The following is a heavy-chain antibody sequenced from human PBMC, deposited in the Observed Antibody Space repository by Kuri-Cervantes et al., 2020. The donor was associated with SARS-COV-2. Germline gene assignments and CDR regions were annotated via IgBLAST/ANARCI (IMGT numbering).Heavy chain of an antibody. J-gene: IGHJ6*03. D-gene: IGHD6-6*01. CDR1: GYTLTSYD. CDR2: MNPNSGNT. CDR3: ARSSSSSVYYYYYMDV. V-gene: IGHV1-8*03. Sequence: ASVKVSCKASGYTLTSYDINWVRQATGQGLEWMGWMNPNSGNTGYAQKFQGRVTITRNTSISTAYMELSSLRSEDTAVYYCARSSSSSVYYYYYMDVWGKGTTVTVSS.